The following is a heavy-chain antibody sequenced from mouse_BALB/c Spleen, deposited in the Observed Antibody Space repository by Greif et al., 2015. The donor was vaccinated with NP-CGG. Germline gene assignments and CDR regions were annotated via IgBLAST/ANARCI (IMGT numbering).Heavy chain of an antibody. CDR1: GYTFTDYY. CDR2: IYPGSGNT. Sequence: QVQLQQSGPELVKPGASVKISCKASGYTFTDYYINWVKQKPGQGFEWIGWIYPGSGNTKYNEKFKGKATLTVDTSSSTVYMQLSSLTSEDTAVYFCARRTGTEAMDYWGQGTSVTVSS. J-gene: IGHJ4*01. D-gene: IGHD4-1*01. V-gene: IGHV1-84*02. CDR3: ARRTGTEAMDY.